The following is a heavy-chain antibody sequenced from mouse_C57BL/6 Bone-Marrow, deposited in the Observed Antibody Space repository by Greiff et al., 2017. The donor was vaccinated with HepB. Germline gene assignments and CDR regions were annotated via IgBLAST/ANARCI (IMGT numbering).Heavy chain of an antibody. CDR2: IYPSDSET. D-gene: IGHD2-2*01. Sequence: QVQLQQPGAELVRPGSSVKLSCKASGYTFTSYWMDWVKQRPGQGLEWIGNIYPSDSETHYNQKFKDKATLTVDKSSSTAYMQLSSLTSEDSAVYYCASYGYDEDYFDYWGQGTTLTVSS. J-gene: IGHJ2*01. CDR1: GYTFTSYW. CDR3: ASYGYDEDYFDY. V-gene: IGHV1-61*01.